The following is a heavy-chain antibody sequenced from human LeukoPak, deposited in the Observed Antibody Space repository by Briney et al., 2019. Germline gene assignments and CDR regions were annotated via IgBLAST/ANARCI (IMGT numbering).Heavy chain of an antibody. V-gene: IGHV3-33*01. Sequence: GGSLRLSCAASGLTFRNFGMHWVRQAPGKGLEWVAVIWYDGSDKKYADSVKGRFTISRDNSKNTLHLQMNSLRADDTAVYYCARERSGLKYFDFWGQGTLFTVSS. CDR1: GLTFRNFG. CDR2: IWYDGSDK. CDR3: ARERSGLKYFDF. D-gene: IGHD3-10*01. J-gene: IGHJ4*02.